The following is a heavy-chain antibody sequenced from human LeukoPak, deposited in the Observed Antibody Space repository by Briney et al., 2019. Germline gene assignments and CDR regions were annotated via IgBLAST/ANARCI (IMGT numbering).Heavy chain of an antibody. V-gene: IGHV3-74*01. Sequence: PGGSLRLSCVVSGLTFSNHWMHWVRHAPGKGLVWVSHINNEGSDTRYADSVKGRFTISRDNGKNTVYLQMNSLRADDAAVYYCATKAGNFQERVSLDYWGQGSLVTVSS. CDR1: GLTFSNHW. J-gene: IGHJ4*02. CDR3: ATKAGNFQERVSLDY. CDR2: INNEGSDT. D-gene: IGHD1-1*01.